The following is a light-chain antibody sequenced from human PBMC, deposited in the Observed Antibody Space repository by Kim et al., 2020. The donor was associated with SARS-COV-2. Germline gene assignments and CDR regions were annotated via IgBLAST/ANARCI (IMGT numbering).Light chain of an antibody. CDR1: NIGRKT. Sequence: APGETATRTCGGNNIGRKTVHWYQQRPGQAPVLVIFYDAGRPSGIPERFSCSNSGNTATLTITRVEAGDEADYYCQLWDSDTDHVVFGGGTQLTVL. J-gene: IGLJ2*01. V-gene: IGLV3-21*01. CDR2: YDA. CDR3: QLWDSDTDHVV.